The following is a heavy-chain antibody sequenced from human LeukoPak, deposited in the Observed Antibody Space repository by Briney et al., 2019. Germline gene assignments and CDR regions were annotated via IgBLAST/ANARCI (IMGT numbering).Heavy chain of an antibody. CDR3: AREGYYGSGSPPSLYFDY. V-gene: IGHV3-30-3*01. CDR2: TSSDLNVK. J-gene: IGHJ4*02. CDR1: GFTFSNYV. Sequence: GGSLRLSCAASGFTFSNYVIHWVRQAPGKGLEWVAVTSSDLNVKLYADSVKGRFTISRDNYRSTLYLQMNSLRPEDTAIYYCAREGYYGSGSPPSLYFDYWGQGTLVTVSS. D-gene: IGHD3-10*01.